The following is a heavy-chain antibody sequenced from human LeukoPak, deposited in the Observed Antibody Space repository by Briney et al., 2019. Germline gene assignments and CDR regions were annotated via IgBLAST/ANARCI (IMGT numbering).Heavy chain of an antibody. V-gene: IGHV3-20*04. CDR2: FTWNGDET. J-gene: IGHJ5*02. Sequence: GGPLRLSCAASGFTFDDYDMSWVPQVPGKGLEWVSGFTWNGDETGYADSVRGRFAISRDNTKNSLYLQMSSLRAEDTALYYCARDPFCSSTAGCYFEDWFDPWGPGTLVTASS. CDR1: GFTFDDYD. CDR3: ARDPFCSSTAGCYFEDWFDP. D-gene: IGHD2-2*01.